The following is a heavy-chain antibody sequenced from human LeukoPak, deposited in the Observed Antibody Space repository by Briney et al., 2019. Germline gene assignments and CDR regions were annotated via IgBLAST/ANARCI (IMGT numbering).Heavy chain of an antibody. Sequence: ASVKVSCKASGYTFTGYYMRWVRQAPGQGLEWRGIINPSGGSTSYAQKFQGRVTMTRDMSTGTVYMELSSLRSEDTAVYYCARDMVHSGYFQYWGQGTLVSVSS. J-gene: IGHJ1*01. CDR3: ARDMVHSGYFQY. CDR1: GYTFTGYY. V-gene: IGHV1-46*01. CDR2: INPSGGST. D-gene: IGHD1-26*01.